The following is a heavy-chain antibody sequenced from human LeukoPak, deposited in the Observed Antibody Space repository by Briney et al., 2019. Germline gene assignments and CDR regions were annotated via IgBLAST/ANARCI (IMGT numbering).Heavy chain of an antibody. CDR1: GHSFTSYW. D-gene: IGHD4-17*01. V-gene: IGHV5-51*01. CDR3: ARALRTGQGDYVPVL. CDR2: IYPGDSET. Sequence: GESLKISCKGSGHSFTSYWIGWVRQMPGKGLEWMTIIYPGDSETRYSPSFQGQVTISADKSIGTMYLQWSSLKASDTAMYYCARALRTGQGDYVPVLWGQGTLVIVSS. J-gene: IGHJ4*02.